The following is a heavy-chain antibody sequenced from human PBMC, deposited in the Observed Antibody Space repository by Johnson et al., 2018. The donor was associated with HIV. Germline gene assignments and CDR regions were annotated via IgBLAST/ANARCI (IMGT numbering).Heavy chain of an antibody. J-gene: IGHJ3*02. CDR1: GFTFSDYY. D-gene: IGHD4-17*01. CDR2: MNWNGGST. Sequence: QVQLVESGGGLVKPGGSLRLSCAASGFTFSDYYMSWIRQAPGKGLEWVSGMNWNGGSTDYADSVKGRFTISRDNSKNTLYLQMNSLRAEDTAVYYCAKEGSRGTVTQAPDAFDIWGQGTVVTVSS. V-gene: IGHV3-11*04. CDR3: AKEGSRGTVTQAPDAFDI.